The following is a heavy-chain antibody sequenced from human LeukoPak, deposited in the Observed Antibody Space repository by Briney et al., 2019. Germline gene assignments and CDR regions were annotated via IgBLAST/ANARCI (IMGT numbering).Heavy chain of an antibody. CDR1: AYSFTSYY. Sequence: ASVKVSCKASAYSFTSYYMHWVRQAPGQGLEWMGIINPSGGSTSYAQKFQGRVTMTRDTSTSTVYMELSSLRSEDTAVYYCARDWGSIKVITDYWGQGTLVTVSS. J-gene: IGHJ4*02. D-gene: IGHD3-16*02. V-gene: IGHV1-46*01. CDR3: ARDWGSIKVITDY. CDR2: INPSGGST.